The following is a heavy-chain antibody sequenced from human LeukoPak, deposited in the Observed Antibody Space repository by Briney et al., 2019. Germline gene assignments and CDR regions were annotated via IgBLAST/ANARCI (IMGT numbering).Heavy chain of an antibody. CDR1: GFTFSTYA. CDR3: AKDVSWRWFDL. V-gene: IGHV3-30*18. CDR2: ISYDGSNK. Sequence: GGSLRLSCAASGFTFSTYAMHWVRHAPGKGLEWVAVISYDGSNKYYADSFKGRFTIPRDNSKNTLYLQMNTLRAQDTAVYYCAKDVSWRWFDLWGKGTLVSV. J-gene: IGHJ5*02.